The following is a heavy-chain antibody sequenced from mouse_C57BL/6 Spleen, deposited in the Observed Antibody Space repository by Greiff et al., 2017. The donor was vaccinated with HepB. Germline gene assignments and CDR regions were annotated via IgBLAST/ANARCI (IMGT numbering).Heavy chain of an antibody. D-gene: IGHD1-1*01. CDR2: IWSGGST. V-gene: IGHV2-2*01. J-gene: IGHJ4*01. CDR1: GFSLTSYG. Sequence: VQLQQSGPGLVQPSQSLSITCTASGFSLTSYGVHWVRQSPGKGLEWLGVIWSGGSTDYNEAFISRLGNSKDNSKSQVFFKMNSLRADDTAIYYCARNLRYGSSSDYAMDYWGQGTSVTVSS. CDR3: ARNLRYGSSSDYAMDY.